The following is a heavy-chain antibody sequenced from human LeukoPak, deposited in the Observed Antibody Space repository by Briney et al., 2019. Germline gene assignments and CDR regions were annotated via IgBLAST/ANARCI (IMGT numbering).Heavy chain of an antibody. CDR3: ARDCRACSGSYLDAFDI. V-gene: IGHV1-2*02. CDR2: INPNSGGT. D-gene: IGHD3-10*02. Sequence: ASVKVSCKASGYTFTGYYMHWVRQAPGQGLEWMGWINPNSGGTNYAQKFQGRVTMTRDTSISTAYMELSRLRSDDTAVYYCARDCRACSGSYLDAFDIWGQGTMVTVSS. CDR1: GYTFTGYY. J-gene: IGHJ3*02.